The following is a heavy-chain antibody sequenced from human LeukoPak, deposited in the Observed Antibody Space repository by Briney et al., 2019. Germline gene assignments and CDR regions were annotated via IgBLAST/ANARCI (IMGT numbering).Heavy chain of an antibody. CDR2: ISWNSGSI. D-gene: IGHD3-10*01. CDR1: GFTFDDYA. Sequence: GGSLRLSCAASGFTFDDYAMHWVRQAPGKGLEGVSGISWNSGSIGYADSVKGRFTISRDNAKNSLYLQMNSLRAEDTALYYCAKDLGGSGSWYYFDYWGQGTLVTVSS. J-gene: IGHJ4*02. CDR3: AKDLGGSGSWYYFDY. V-gene: IGHV3-9*01.